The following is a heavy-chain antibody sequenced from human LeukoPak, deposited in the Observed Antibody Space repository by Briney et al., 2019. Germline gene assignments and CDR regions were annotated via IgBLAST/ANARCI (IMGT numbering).Heavy chain of an antibody. D-gene: IGHD3-22*01. Sequence: SLRLSCAASGCTFGDDGMHWGRQAPGKGLEWVSGISWNSGSIGYADSVKGRFTISRDNAKNSLYLQMNSLRAEDTALYYCAKDKTPYYDSSGYPDYWGQGTLVTVSS. CDR3: AKDKTPYYDSSGYPDY. CDR2: ISWNSGSI. CDR1: GCTFGDDG. V-gene: IGHV3-9*01. J-gene: IGHJ4*02.